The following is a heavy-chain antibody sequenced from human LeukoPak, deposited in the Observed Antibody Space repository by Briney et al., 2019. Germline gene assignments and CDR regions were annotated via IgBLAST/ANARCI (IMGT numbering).Heavy chain of an antibody. CDR2: ISGGGGST. CDR1: GLTFSSYA. V-gene: IGHV3-23*01. CDR3: AKIPARQYSGSSYGTGYFDY. Sequence: GGSLRLSCAASGLTFSSYAMSWVRQAPGKGLEWVSAISGGGGSTYYADSVKGRFTISRDNSKNTLYLQMNSLRAEDTAVYYCAKIPARQYSGSSYGTGYFDYWGQGTLVTVSS. J-gene: IGHJ4*02. D-gene: IGHD1-26*01.